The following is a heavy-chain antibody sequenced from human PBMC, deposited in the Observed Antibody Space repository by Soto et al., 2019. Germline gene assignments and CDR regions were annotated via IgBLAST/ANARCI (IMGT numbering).Heavy chain of an antibody. Sequence: QVQLQESGPGLARPSETLSLTCTVSSDSISSYYWFWVRQSPAKGLEWIGYTDYSGNTNYNPSLKSRVTISGDTSTHQCSLRLSSVTAADTAVYYCARAVGDSLYHLDYWGQGTLVTVSS. J-gene: IGHJ4*02. CDR1: SDSISSYY. CDR2: TDYSGNT. V-gene: IGHV4-59*08. CDR3: ARAVGDSLYHLDY. D-gene: IGHD2-21*02.